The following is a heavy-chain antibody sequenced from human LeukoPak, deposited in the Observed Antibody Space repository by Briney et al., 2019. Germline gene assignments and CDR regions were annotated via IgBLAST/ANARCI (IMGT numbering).Heavy chain of an antibody. V-gene: IGHV3-53*01. Sequence: GGSLRLSCATSGFTVSSSYMGWVRQAPGKGLEWVSLIYSGGSTYYADSVKGRFTISRDNSKNTLYLQMNSLRAEETAVYYCARAQVSSSFHFDYWGQGTLVTVSS. CDR2: IYSGGST. CDR3: ARAQVSSSFHFDY. CDR1: GFTVSSSY. J-gene: IGHJ4*02. D-gene: IGHD6-6*01.